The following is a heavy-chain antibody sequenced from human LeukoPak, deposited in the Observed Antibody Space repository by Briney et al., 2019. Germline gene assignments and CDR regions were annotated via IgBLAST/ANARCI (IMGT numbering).Heavy chain of an antibody. CDR3: ARVQHDSSAILPDY. CDR1: GFTFSSYA. Sequence: PGGSLRLSCAASGFTFSSYAMRWVRQAPGKGLEWVAVISYDGSNKYYADSVKGRFTISRDTSKNTLYLQRNSLRAEDTAVYYCARVQHDSSAILPDYWGHGALVTASS. D-gene: IGHD6-25*01. CDR2: ISYDGSNK. V-gene: IGHV3-30*04. J-gene: IGHJ4*01.